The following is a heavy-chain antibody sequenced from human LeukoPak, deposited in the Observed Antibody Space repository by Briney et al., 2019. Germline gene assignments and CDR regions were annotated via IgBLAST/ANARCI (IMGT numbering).Heavy chain of an antibody. D-gene: IGHD1-1*01. Sequence: SETLSLTCAVYGGSFSGYYWSWIRQPPGKGLEWIGVICDRGNTGYNPSLKSRVTISVDTSKSQFSLKLTSLTAADTAVYYCATGRDPYKTGHWGQGTLVTVSS. CDR1: GGSFSGYY. V-gene: IGHV4-59*03. CDR2: ICDRGNT. J-gene: IGHJ4*02. CDR3: ATGRDPYKTGH.